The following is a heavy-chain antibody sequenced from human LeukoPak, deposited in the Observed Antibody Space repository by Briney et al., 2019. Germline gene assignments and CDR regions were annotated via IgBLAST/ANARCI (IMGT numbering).Heavy chain of an antibody. CDR1: GYTFTSYA. Sequence: ASVKVSCKASGYTFTSYAMNWVRQVPGQGLEWMGWINTNTGNPTYAQGFTGRFVFSLDTSVSTAYLQISSLKAEDTAVYYCAGEDDDYDSAYYFDYWGQGTLVTVSS. CDR3: AGEDDDYDSAYYFDY. D-gene: IGHD3-22*01. CDR2: INTNTGNP. V-gene: IGHV7-4-1*02. J-gene: IGHJ4*02.